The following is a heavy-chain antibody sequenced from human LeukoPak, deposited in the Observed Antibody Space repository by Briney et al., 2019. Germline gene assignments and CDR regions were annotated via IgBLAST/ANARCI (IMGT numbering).Heavy chain of an antibody. CDR2: IKQDGSEK. J-gene: IGHJ4*02. V-gene: IGHV3-7*01. Sequence: GGSLRLSCAASGFTFSSYWMSWVRQAPGKWLEWVANIKQDGSEKYYVDSVKGRFTISRDNAKNSLYLQMNSLRAEDTAVYYCARDLLVGGSGYHYWGQGTLVTVSS. D-gene: IGHD3-22*01. CDR3: ARDLLVGGSGYHY. CDR1: GFTFSSYW.